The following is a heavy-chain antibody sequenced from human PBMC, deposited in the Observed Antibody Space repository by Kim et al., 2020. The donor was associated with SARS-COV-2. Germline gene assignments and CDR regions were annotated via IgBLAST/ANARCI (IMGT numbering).Heavy chain of an antibody. CDR2: IYYSGST. CDR1: GGSISSYY. J-gene: IGHJ4*02. Sequence: SETLSLTCTVSGGSISSYYWSWIRQPPGKGLEWIGYIYYSGSTNYNPSLKSRVTISVDTSKNQFSLKLSSVTAADTAVYYCARDHAYYDFWSAEPRTHFDYWGQGTLVTVSS. V-gene: IGHV4-59*13. D-gene: IGHD3-3*01. CDR3: ARDHAYYDFWSAEPRTHFDY.